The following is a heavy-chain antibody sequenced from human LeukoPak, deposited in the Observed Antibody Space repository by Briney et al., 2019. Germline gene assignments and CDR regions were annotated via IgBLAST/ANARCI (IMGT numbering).Heavy chain of an antibody. CDR2: IYYSGST. V-gene: IGHV4-59*01. CDR3: ARDSGSSTHDP. J-gene: IGHJ5*02. Sequence: PSETLSLTCAVYGGSFSGYYWSWIRQPPRNGLEWIGYIYYSGSTNYNPSLKSRVTISVDTSKNQFSLKLSSVTAADTAVYYCARDSGSSTHDPWGQGTLVTVSS. D-gene: IGHD2-2*01. CDR1: GGSFSGYY.